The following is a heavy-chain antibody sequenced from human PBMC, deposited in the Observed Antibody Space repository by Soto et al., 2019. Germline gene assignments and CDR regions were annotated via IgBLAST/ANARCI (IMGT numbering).Heavy chain of an antibody. V-gene: IGHV3-21*01. J-gene: IGHJ3*02. CDR2: ISSSSSYI. D-gene: IGHD3-16*01. CDR1: GFTLSSYT. CDR3: ARDRGGDLKAFDI. Sequence: EVQLVESGGGLVKPGGSMRLSCAAFGFTLSSYTKNWVRQAPGKGLEWVLSISSSSSYIYYADSVKGRFTISRDNAKTSLYLQMNSPKAEDTAVYYCARDRGGDLKAFDIWGQGTMVTVSS.